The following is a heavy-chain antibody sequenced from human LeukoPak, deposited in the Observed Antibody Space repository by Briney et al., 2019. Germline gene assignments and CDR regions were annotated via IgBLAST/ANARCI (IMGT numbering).Heavy chain of an antibody. CDR3: ARDRGGSPYYYDKSWFVP. Sequence: GGSMRLSSAASGFIFSSYGMSWVRQAAGKGLEWVSSISGSGGRTYYAASVKGRLTLSRDHSKNTLYMQMNSVRTADPGVYYCARDRGGSPYYYDKSWFVPWGEGALVTVSS. CDR2: ISGSGGRT. CDR1: GFIFSSYG. V-gene: IGHV3-23*01. J-gene: IGHJ5*02. D-gene: IGHD3-22*01.